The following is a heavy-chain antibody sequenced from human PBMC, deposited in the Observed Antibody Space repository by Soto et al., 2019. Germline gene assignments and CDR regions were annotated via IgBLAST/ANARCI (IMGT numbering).Heavy chain of an antibody. J-gene: IGHJ6*02. Sequence: SGPTLVNPTQTLTLTCTFSGFSLSTSGMCVSWIRQPPGKALEWLALIDWDDDKYYSTSLKTRLTISKDTYKNQVDLTMTNKKPVDTASYYCARSLGYDSSGPRPGRGGQYYYYGMDVWGQGTTVTVSS. V-gene: IGHV2-70*01. CDR3: ARSLGYDSSGPRPGRGGQYYYYGMDV. CDR2: IDWDDDK. CDR1: GFSLSTSGMC. D-gene: IGHD3-22*01.